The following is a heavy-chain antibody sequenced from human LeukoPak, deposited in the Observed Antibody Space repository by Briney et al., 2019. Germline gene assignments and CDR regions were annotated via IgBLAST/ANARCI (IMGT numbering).Heavy chain of an antibody. Sequence: GASVKVSCKASGFTFTSSAMQWVRQARGQRLEWIGWIVVGSGNTNYAQKFQERVTITRDMSTSTAYMELSSPRSEDTAVYYCAAGPEDTAMVWGYYYYGMDVWGQGTTVTVSS. CDR1: GFTFTSSA. CDR2: IVVGSGNT. CDR3: AAGPEDTAMVWGYYYYGMDV. D-gene: IGHD5-18*01. V-gene: IGHV1-58*02. J-gene: IGHJ6*02.